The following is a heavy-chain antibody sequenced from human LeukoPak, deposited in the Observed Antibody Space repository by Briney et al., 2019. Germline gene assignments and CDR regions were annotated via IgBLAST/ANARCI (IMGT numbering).Heavy chain of an antibody. CDR3: ARHYYDSSGYYEIFDY. D-gene: IGHD3-22*01. CDR2: IYYSGST. V-gene: IGHV4-59*01. Sequence: PSETLSLTCTVSGGSISSYYWSWIRQPPEKGLEWIGYIYYSGSTNYNPSLKSRVTISVDTSKNQFSLKLSSVTAADTAVYYCARHYYDSSGYYEIFDYWGQGTLVTVSS. J-gene: IGHJ4*02. CDR1: GGSISSYY.